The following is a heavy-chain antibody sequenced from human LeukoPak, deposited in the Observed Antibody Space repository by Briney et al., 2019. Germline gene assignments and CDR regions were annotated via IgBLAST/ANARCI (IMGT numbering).Heavy chain of an antibody. CDR2: IRYDGSNK. J-gene: IGHJ4*02. CDR1: GPTFSNFP. CDR3: AKSGRRGYSYGYRFKYYFES. D-gene: IGHD5-18*01. V-gene: IGHV3-30*02. Sequence: GGSLRLSCAVSGPTFSNFPMHWVRQAPGWGLEWVAFIRYDGSNKYYVDSVKGRFTISRDNSKNTLYLQMNSLRAEDTAVYYCAKSGRRGYSYGYRFKYYFESWGQGTLVTVSS.